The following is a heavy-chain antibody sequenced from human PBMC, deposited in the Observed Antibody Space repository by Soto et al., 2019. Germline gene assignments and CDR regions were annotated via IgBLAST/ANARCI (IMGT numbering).Heavy chain of an antibody. CDR1: GYSFTTYA. CDR2: INAGNGNT. D-gene: IGHD3-10*01. Sequence: ASVKVSCKASGYSFTTYAIHWVRQAPGQRFEWIGWINAGNGNTKYSQKFQGRVTITRDKSATTTYMELSSLRSEDTAVYYCARLLSFGELTLDSWGQGSLVTVSS. V-gene: IGHV1-3*01. J-gene: IGHJ5*01. CDR3: ARLLSFGELTLDS.